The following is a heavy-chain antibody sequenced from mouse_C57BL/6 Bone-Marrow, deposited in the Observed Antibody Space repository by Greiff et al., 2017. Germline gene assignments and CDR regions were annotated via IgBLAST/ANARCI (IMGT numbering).Heavy chain of an antibody. CDR3: ARGRIDYDYDDYAMDY. J-gene: IGHJ4*01. Sequence: QVQLQQPGAELVRPGSSVKLSCKASGYTFTSYWMDWVKQRPGQGLEWIGNIYPSDSETHYNQKFKDKATLTVDKSSSTAYMQLSSLTSEDSAVYYCARGRIDYDYDDYAMDYWGQGTSVTVSS. V-gene: IGHV1-61*01. CDR1: GYTFTSYW. D-gene: IGHD2-4*01. CDR2: IYPSDSET.